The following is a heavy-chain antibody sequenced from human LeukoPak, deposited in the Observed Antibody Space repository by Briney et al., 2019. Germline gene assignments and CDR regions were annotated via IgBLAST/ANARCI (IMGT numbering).Heavy chain of an antibody. J-gene: IGHJ6*03. CDR2: ISYDGSNK. V-gene: IGHV3-30-3*01. Sequence: GGSLRLSCAASGFTFSSYAMHWVRQAPGKGLEWVAVISYDGSNKYYADSVKGRFTISRDNSKNTLYLQMNSLRAEDTAVYYCAKVGSYCGGDCYLYYYYYYMDVWGKGTTVTVSS. CDR1: GFTFSSYA. CDR3: AKVGSYCGGDCYLYYYYYYMDV. D-gene: IGHD2-21*01.